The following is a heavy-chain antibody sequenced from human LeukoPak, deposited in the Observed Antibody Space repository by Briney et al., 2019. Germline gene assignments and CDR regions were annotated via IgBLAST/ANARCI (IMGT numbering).Heavy chain of an antibody. D-gene: IGHD5-24*01. CDR3: ARNRDGYNSFDY. CDR1: GGSISSSSYY. Sequence: SETLSLTCTVSGGSISSSSYYWGWMRQPPGKGLEWIGYIYYSGSSYYNPSLRSRVTISVDTSKNHFSLKLSSVTAADTAVYYCARNRDGYNSFDYWGQGTLVTVSS. V-gene: IGHV4-31*03. J-gene: IGHJ4*02. CDR2: IYYSGSS.